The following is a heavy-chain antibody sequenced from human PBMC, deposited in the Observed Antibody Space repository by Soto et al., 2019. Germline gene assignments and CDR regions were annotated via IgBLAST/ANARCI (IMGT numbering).Heavy chain of an antibody. D-gene: IGHD6-13*01. Sequence: PSETLSLTCTVSGGSISSYYWSWIRQPPGKGLEWIGYIYYSGSTNYNPSLKSRVTISVDTSKNQFSLKLSSVTAADTAVYYCTRGSWYRNYYYGMDVWGQGTTVTVSS. CDR1: GGSISSYY. CDR2: IYYSGST. CDR3: TRGSWYRNYYYGMDV. V-gene: IGHV4-59*12. J-gene: IGHJ6*02.